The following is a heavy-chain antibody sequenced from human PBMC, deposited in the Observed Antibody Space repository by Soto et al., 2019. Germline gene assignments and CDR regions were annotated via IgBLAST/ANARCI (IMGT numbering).Heavy chain of an antibody. Sequence: SETLSLTCAVSGGSISSGGYSWSWIRQPPGKGLEWIGYIYHSGSTYYNPSLKSRVTISVDRSKNQFSLKLSSVTAADTAVYYCASLESYDSSGYPDAFDIWGQGTMVTVSS. CDR3: ASLESYDSSGYPDAFDI. J-gene: IGHJ3*02. CDR2: IYHSGST. D-gene: IGHD3-22*01. V-gene: IGHV4-30-2*01. CDR1: GGSISSGGYS.